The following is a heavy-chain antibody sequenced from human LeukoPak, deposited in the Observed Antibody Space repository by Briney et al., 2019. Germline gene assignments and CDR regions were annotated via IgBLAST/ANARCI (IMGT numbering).Heavy chain of an antibody. CDR3: ARDQHCSSTSCYDY. J-gene: IGHJ4*02. Sequence: SETLSLTCAVSGGSISSSNWWSWVRQPPGKGLEWIGEIYHSGSTNYNPSLKGRVTISVDKSKNQFSLKLSSVTAADTAVYYCARDQHCSSTSCYDYWGQGTLVTVSS. D-gene: IGHD2-2*01. CDR1: GGSISSSNW. CDR2: IYHSGST. V-gene: IGHV4-4*02.